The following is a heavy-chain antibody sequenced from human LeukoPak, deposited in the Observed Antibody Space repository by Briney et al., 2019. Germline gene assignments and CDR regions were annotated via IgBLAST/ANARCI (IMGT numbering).Heavy chain of an antibody. CDR3: ARWDSEVPAAWEFDP. V-gene: IGHV1-2*02. CDR2: INPNSGGT. Sequence: GASVKVSCKASGYTFTGYYMHWVRQAPGQGLEWMGWINPNSGGTNSAQKFQGRVTMTRDTSISTAYMELNRLRSDDTAVYYCARWDSEVPAAWEFDPWGQGTLVTVSS. D-gene: IGHD2-2*01. CDR1: GYTFTGYY. J-gene: IGHJ5*02.